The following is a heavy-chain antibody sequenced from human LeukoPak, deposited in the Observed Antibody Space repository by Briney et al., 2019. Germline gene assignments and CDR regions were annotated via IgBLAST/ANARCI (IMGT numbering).Heavy chain of an antibody. V-gene: IGHV3-48*02. CDR2: VSSSGTTT. J-gene: IGHJ4*02. CDR3: ARADRDGDKRFLD. CDR1: GFTFSSYS. D-gene: IGHD5-24*01. Sequence: PGGSVRLSCAASGFTFSSYSVIWARQAPGKGLEWVSYVSSSGTTTYYAYSVKGRFTISRDNGKNLVSLQMNSLRDEDTAVYYCARADRDGDKRFLDWGQGTLVTVSS.